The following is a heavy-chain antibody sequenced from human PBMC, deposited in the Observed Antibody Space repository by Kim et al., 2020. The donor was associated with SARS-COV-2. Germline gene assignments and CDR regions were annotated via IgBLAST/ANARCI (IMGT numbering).Heavy chain of an antibody. J-gene: IGHJ4*02. CDR1: GFTFTNAW. Sequence: GGSLRLSCAASGFTFTNAWMNWVRQAPGQGLEWVARIKSKPDGGTIDYAAPVNGIFTISRDDSKNTVYLQMNSLKTEDTAVYYCSTGWYLDYWGQGALVTVSS. CDR3: STGWYLDY. V-gene: IGHV3-15*01. CDR2: IKSKPDGGTI. D-gene: IGHD6-13*01.